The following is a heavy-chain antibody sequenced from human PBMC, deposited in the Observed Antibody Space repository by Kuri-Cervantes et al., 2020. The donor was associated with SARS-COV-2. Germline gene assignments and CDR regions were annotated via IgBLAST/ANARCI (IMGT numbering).Heavy chain of an antibody. CDR3: ARDRQLPDDFWSGWFDY. CDR2: IIPILGTA. D-gene: IGHD3-3*01. V-gene: IGHV1-69*04. CDR1: GGTFSSYA. Sequence: SVKVSCKASGGTFSSYAISWVRQAPGQGLEWMGRIIPILGTANYAQKFQGRVTITADKSTSTAYMELSSLRSEDTAVYYCARDRQLPDDFWSGWFDYWGQGTLVTVSS. J-gene: IGHJ4*02.